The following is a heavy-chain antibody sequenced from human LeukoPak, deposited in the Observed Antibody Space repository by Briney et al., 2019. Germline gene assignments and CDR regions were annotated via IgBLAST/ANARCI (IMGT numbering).Heavy chain of an antibody. CDR2: INHSGST. V-gene: IGHV4-34*01. J-gene: IGHJ4*02. CDR1: GGSFSGYY. D-gene: IGHD6-19*01. CDR3: ANRYMNSSGWIYYLDY. Sequence: SETLSLTCAVYGGSFSGYYWSWIRQPPGKGLEWIGEINHSGSTNYNPSLKSRVTISVDTSKNQFSLKLSSVTAADTAVYYCANRYMNSSGWIYYLDYWGQGTLVTVSS.